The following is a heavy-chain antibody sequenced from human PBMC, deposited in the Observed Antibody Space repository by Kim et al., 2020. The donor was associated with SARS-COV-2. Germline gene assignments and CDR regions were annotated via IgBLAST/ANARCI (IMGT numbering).Heavy chain of an antibody. D-gene: IGHD6-19*01. Sequence: PSSKGRVAIAVDTSKNQFSLKLNSVTAADPAVYYCARMGSSGWFESAFDIWGQGTMVTVSS. J-gene: IGHJ3*02. V-gene: IGHV4-59*01. CDR3: ARMGSSGWFESAFDI.